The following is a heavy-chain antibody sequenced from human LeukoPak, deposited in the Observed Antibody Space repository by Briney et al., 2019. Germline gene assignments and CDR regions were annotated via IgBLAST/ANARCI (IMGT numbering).Heavy chain of an antibody. V-gene: IGHV4-59*01. CDR2: IYYSGST. D-gene: IGHD1-26*01. CDR3: ARDLGATTPFDY. CDR1: GGSISSYY. J-gene: IGHJ4*02. Sequence: SETLSLTCTVSGGSISSYYWSWIRQPPGKGLEWIGYIYYSGSTNYNPSLKSRVTISVDTSKNQFSLKLSSVTAADTAVYCCARDLGATTPFDYWGQGTLVTVSS.